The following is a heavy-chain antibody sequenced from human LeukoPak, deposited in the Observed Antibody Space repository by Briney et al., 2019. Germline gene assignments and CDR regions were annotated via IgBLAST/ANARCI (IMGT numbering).Heavy chain of an antibody. V-gene: IGHV3-15*01. J-gene: IGHJ4*02. CDR2: INMKVDGGTT. Sequence: GGSLRLSCAASGFTFSYDWMNWVRQAPGKGLEWVGRINMKVDGGTTDYAAPVKGRFTISRDDSKNTLYLQMNSLETEDSAVYYCATMSSIAVAGIDYWGQGTLVTISS. CDR1: GFTFSYDW. D-gene: IGHD6-19*01. CDR3: ATMSSIAVAGIDY.